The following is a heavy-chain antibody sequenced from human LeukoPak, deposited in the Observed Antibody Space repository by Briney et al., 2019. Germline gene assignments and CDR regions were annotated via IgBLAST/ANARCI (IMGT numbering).Heavy chain of an antibody. CDR1: GYTFTTYG. CDR3: ASYSNGWRAFGY. CDR2: ISTYNGNT. J-gene: IGHJ4*02. V-gene: IGHV1-18*01. Sequence: ASVKVSCRSSGYTFTTYGITWVRQAPGQGLEWMGWISTYNGNTNYAQKLQGRVTMTTDTSTSTAYMELRSLRSDDTAMYYCASYSNGWRAFGYWGQGTLVTVSS. D-gene: IGHD6-19*01.